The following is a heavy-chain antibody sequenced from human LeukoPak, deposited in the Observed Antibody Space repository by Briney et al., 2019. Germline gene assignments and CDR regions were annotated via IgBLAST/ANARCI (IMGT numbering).Heavy chain of an antibody. CDR2: IYYSGST. CDR1: GGSISSYY. Sequence: SETLSLTCTASGGSISSYYWSWIRQPPGKGLEWIGYIYYSGSTNYNPSLKSRVTISVDTSKNQFSLKLSSVTAADTAVYYCARGFRVGSRGWFDPWGQGTLVTVSS. CDR3: ARGFRVGSRGWFDP. J-gene: IGHJ5*02. D-gene: IGHD3-3*01. V-gene: IGHV4-59*01.